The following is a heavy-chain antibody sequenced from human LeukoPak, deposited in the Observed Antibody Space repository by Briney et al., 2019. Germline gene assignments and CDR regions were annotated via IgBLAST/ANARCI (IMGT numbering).Heavy chain of an antibody. V-gene: IGHV3-48*01. CDR1: GFTFNTYS. Sequence: GGSLRLSCAASGFTFNTYSMNWVRQAPGKGLEWISDIRDSTAIDYADSVRGRFTISRDNAENSLYLQMNSLRAEDTVVYYCARDQHYAFDMWGQGTMVTVSS. J-gene: IGHJ3*02. CDR3: ARDQHYAFDM. CDR2: IRDSTAI. D-gene: IGHD6-13*01.